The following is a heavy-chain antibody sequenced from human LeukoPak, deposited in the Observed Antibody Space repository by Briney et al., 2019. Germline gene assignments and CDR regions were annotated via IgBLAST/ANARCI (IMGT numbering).Heavy chain of an antibody. CDR3: ARSRFYFDY. CDR2: ISYDGSKK. Sequence: GGSLRLSCAASGFTFSSYAMSWVRQAPGKGLEWVALISYDGSKKYYADSVKGRFTISRDNSKNTLHLQMSNLRPEDTAVYYCARSRFYFDYWGQGTLVTVSS. V-gene: IGHV3-30-3*01. CDR1: GFTFSSYA. J-gene: IGHJ4*02.